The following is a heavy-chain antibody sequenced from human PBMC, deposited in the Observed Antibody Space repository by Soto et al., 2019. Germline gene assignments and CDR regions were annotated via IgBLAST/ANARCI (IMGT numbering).Heavy chain of an antibody. CDR1: GFSLRTSGVG. V-gene: IGHV2-5*01. D-gene: IGHD6-25*01. J-gene: IGHJ4*02. CDR3: AQRLGSRGSFDY. CDR2: IYWNDDK. Sequence: PTLVNPTQTLTLTCTFSGFSLRTSGVGVGWIRQPPGKAPEWLAPIYWNDDKRYSPSLKSRLTITKDTSKNQVVLTMTDMDPVDTGTYYCAQRLGSRGSFDYWGQGSLVTVSS.